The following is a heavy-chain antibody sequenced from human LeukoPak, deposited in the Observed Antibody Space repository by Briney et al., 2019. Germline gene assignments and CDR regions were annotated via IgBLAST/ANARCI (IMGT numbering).Heavy chain of an antibody. Sequence: SVNVSCKPSGGTFSIYAISWVRQAPGQGLEWMGGIIPIFGTANYAQKFQGRVTITADESTSTAYMELSSLRSEDTAVYYCARKSVGRAFDIWGQGTMVTVSS. CDR3: ARKSVGRAFDI. D-gene: IGHD5/OR15-5a*01. J-gene: IGHJ3*02. CDR2: IIPIFGTA. CDR1: GGTFSIYA. V-gene: IGHV1-69*13.